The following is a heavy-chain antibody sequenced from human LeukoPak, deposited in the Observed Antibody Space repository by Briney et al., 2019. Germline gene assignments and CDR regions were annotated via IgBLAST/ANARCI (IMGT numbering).Heavy chain of an antibody. CDR1: GSTFSSYW. CDR2: INSDGSST. V-gene: IGHV3-74*01. J-gene: IGHJ4*02. CDR3: ARTAYGSGSYAY. D-gene: IGHD3-10*01. Sequence: GGSLRLSCAASGSTFSSYWMHWVRQAPGKGLVWVSRINSDGSSTSYADSVKGRFTISRDNAKNTLYLQMNSLRAEDTAVYYCARTAYGSGSYAYWGQGTLVTVSS.